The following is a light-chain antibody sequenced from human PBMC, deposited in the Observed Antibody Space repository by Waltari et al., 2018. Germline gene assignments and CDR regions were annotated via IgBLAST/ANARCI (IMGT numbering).Light chain of an antibody. CDR1: QSVGRS. Sequence: EIVSTPSPGTLSLSPGERATLSCRASQSVGRSLYWYQQKHGQAPRLLIYDASTRATGIPDRFSGGGSGTDFSLTISRLEPEDFAVYYCQMYVRLPATFGQGTKVEI. CDR2: DAS. J-gene: IGKJ1*01. CDR3: QMYVRLPAT. V-gene: IGKV3-20*01.